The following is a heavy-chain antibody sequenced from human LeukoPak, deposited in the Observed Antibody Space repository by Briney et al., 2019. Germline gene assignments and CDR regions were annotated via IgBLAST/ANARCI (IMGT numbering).Heavy chain of an antibody. V-gene: IGHV3-30*04. CDR2: ISYDGKKT. D-gene: IGHD3-10*01. Sequence: PGRALCLSCEASGFTFSHFAMHWVRQAPGKGLEWVAVISYDGKKTYYADSVKGRFTLSSDDSQNTVYLQMNSLRDDDTALYYCVRGSKIRGVIPEGEFDYWGQGTLVTVSS. CDR1: GFTFSHFA. J-gene: IGHJ4*02. CDR3: VRGSKIRGVIPEGEFDY.